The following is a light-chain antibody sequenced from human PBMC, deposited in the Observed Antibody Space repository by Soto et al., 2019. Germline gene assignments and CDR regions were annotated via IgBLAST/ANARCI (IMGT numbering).Light chain of an antibody. CDR1: QNINIF. CDR2: AAS. Sequence: DIQVTQSPSSLPASVGDRVTITCRTSQNINIFLNWYQQKPGRAPMVVISAASNLESGVPSRFSGRGSGTEFTLTISNLQPGDSALYFCQESYSTPLAFGGGTRVEIK. CDR3: QESYSTPLA. J-gene: IGKJ4*01. V-gene: IGKV1-39*01.